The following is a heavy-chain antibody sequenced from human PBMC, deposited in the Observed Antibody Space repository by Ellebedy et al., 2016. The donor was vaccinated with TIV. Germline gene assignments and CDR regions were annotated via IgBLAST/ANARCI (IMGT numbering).Heavy chain of an antibody. CDR1: GFSFSHYW. J-gene: IGHJ6*02. CDR2: INSDGSST. Sequence: GESLKIPCAASGFSFSHYWMPWVRQAPGKGLVWVSRINSDGSSTDYADSVKGRFTISRDNAKNTMYLQMNRLRAEDTAVYYGASDYYYYSMDVWGPGTTVTVSS. CDR3: ASDYYYYSMDV. V-gene: IGHV3-74*01.